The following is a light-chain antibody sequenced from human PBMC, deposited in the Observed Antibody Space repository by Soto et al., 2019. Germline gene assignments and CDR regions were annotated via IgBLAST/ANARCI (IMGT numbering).Light chain of an antibody. Sequence: EIVLTQSPGTLSLSPGERATLSCRASQSVSSSYLAWYQQKPGQAPRLLIYGASSRATGIPDRFSGSGSGTDFTLIISRLEPEDFAVYYCQHYGSSPWTFGQGTKVEIK. V-gene: IGKV3-20*01. CDR2: GAS. CDR3: QHYGSSPWT. CDR1: QSVSSSY. J-gene: IGKJ1*01.